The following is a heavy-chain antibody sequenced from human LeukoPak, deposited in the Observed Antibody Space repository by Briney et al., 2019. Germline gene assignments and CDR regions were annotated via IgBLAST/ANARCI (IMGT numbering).Heavy chain of an antibody. CDR1: GGSISSYH. Sequence: SETLSLTCTVSGGSISSYHWSWIRQPPGKGLEWIGYIYYSGSTNYNPSLKSRVTISVDTSKNQFSLKLSSVTAADTAVYYCARLRSGSYYYFDYWGQGTLVTVSS. D-gene: IGHD3-10*01. V-gene: IGHV4-59*08. CDR2: IYYSGST. J-gene: IGHJ4*02. CDR3: ARLRSGSYYYFDY.